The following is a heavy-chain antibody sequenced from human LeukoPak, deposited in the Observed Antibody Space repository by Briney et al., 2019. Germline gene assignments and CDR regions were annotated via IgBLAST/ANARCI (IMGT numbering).Heavy chain of an antibody. V-gene: IGHV3-74*01. J-gene: IGHJ4*02. CDR3: TRIKWDLTYFDY. D-gene: IGHD1-26*01. CDR2: INVDGSNI. CDR1: AFALNNYW. Sequence: RGSLRLSCAASAFALNNYWMRWVRQAQGKGLVWVSRINVDGSNISYADCVKGRFTISRDNARSTWYVQMNSLRAENTAVYYCTRIKWDLTYFDYWGQGTLV.